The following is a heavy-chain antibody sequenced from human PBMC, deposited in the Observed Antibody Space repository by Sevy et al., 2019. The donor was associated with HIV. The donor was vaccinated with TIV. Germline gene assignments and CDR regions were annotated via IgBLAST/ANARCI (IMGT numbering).Heavy chain of an antibody. J-gene: IGHJ5*02. CDR1: GXTFSRYW. CDR3: ARVMDYGELGNXFDX. D-gene: IGHD4-17*01. Sequence: GGSLRLSCAASGXTFSRYWMSWVRQAPAKGLQWVANINPDGSDKYYVGSLKGRFTISRDNAQNSLYLQMNNLGAEDTAVYYCARVMDYGELGNXFDXWXQGTLVTVSS. V-gene: IGHV3-7*01. CDR2: INPDGSDK.